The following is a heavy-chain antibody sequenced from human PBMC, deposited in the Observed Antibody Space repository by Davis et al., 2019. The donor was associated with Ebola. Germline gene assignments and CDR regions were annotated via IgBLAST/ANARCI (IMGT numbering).Heavy chain of an antibody. CDR3: ARSLEYYYDSSGYHTTYYFDY. Sequence: SETLSLTCTVSGGSISSYYWSWIRQPPGKGLEWIGYIYYSGSTYYNPSLKSRVTISVDTSKNQFSLKLSSVTAADTAVYYCARSLEYYYDSSGYHTTYYFDYWGQGTLVTVSS. J-gene: IGHJ4*02. CDR1: GGSISSYY. CDR2: IYYSGST. V-gene: IGHV4-59*08. D-gene: IGHD3-22*01.